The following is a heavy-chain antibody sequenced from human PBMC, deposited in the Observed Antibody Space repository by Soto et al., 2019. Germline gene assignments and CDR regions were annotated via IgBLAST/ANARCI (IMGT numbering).Heavy chain of an antibody. D-gene: IGHD2-8*02. CDR1: GFTFSSYG. V-gene: IGHV3-33*01. CDR3: ARGTGGMDV. J-gene: IGHJ6*02. Sequence: QVQLVESGGGVVQPGRSLRLSCAASGFTFSSYGMHWVRQAPGKGLEWVAVIWYDGSNKYYADSVKGRFTISRDNSKNTLYLQMSSLRAEDTAVYYCARGTGGMDVWGQGTTVTVSS. CDR2: IWYDGSNK.